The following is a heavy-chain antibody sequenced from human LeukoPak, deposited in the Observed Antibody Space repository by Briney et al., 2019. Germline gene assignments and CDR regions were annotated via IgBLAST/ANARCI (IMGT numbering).Heavy chain of an antibody. J-gene: IGHJ5*02. CDR1: DFSFSTYD. CDR2: LGTNGDT. V-gene: IGHV3-13*01. D-gene: IGHD3-10*01. CDR3: ARGRGPYGWFDP. Sequence: GGSLRLSCVASDFSFSTYDMYWVRQAAGRGLEWVSSLGTNGDTYYLGSVRGRFTISRENGKNSLFLQMNSLRVDDTAVYYCARGRGPYGWFDPWGQGTLVTVSS.